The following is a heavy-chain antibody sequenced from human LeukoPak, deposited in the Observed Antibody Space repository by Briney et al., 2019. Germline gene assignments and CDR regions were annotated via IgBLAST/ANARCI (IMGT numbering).Heavy chain of an antibody. CDR1: GYTFTSYY. V-gene: IGHV1-46*01. CDR2: INPSGGST. D-gene: IGHD3-3*01. Sequence: ASVKVSCKASGYTFTSYYMHWVRQAPGQGLEWMGIINPSGGSTSYAQKFQGRVTMTRDTSTSTVYMELSRLTSDDTAVYYCARALFGVLPGVMDVWGQGTTVTVSS. J-gene: IGHJ6*02. CDR3: ARALFGVLPGVMDV.